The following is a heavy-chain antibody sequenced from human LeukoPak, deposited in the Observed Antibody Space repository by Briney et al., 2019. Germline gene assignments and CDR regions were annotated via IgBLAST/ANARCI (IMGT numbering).Heavy chain of an antibody. Sequence: PGPSLRPVCVPASPTVTNSCMRSVRLPAGKGMLWHSRINTDGTNIKYADSVEGRFTISRDNAKNTLYLQMTTLGAEDTAVYYCARDQTQVGPTTVDFWGQGTLVTVSS. CDR3: ARDQTQVGPTTVDF. CDR2: INTDGTNI. V-gene: IGHV3-74*03. J-gene: IGHJ4*02. CDR1: SPTVTNSC. D-gene: IGHD1-14*01.